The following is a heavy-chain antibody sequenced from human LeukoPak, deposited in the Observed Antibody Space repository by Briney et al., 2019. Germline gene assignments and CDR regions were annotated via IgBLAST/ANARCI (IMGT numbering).Heavy chain of an antibody. Sequence: SETLSLTCAVYGGSFSGYYWSWIRQPPGKGLEWIGEINHSGSTNYNPSLKSRVTISVDTSKNQFSLKLSSVTAADTAVYYCARAPLRSSWYAYWGQGTLVTVSS. J-gene: IGHJ4*02. D-gene: IGHD6-13*01. CDR3: ARAPLRSSWYAY. V-gene: IGHV4-34*01. CDR1: GGSFSGYY. CDR2: INHSGST.